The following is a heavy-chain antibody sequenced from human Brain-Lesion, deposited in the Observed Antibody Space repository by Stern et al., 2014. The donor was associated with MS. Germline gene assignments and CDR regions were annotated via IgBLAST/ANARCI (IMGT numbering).Heavy chain of an antibody. Sequence: EVHLVESGAEVKKPGESLKISCEASGYLFDDYWIGWVRQMSGRGLELVAIIFPRDSNTRYSPSVQGQGTISADKSISTAYLQRSTLKAADTAMYYCARSPATPSGYDRFDYWGQGALVTVSS. D-gene: IGHD5-12*01. CDR2: IFPRDSNT. CDR1: GYLFDDYW. J-gene: IGHJ4*02. V-gene: IGHV5-51*03. CDR3: ARSPATPSGYDRFDY.